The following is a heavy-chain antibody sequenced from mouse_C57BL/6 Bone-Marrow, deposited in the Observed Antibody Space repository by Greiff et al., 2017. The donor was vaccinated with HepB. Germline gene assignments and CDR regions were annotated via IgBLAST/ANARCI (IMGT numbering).Heavy chain of an antibody. CDR3: TTRGDYSYFDV. J-gene: IGHJ1*03. CDR1: GFNIKDYY. Sequence: VQLKQSGAELVRPGASVKLSCTASGFNIKDYYMHWVKQRPEQGLEWIGRIDPEDGDTEYAPKFQGKATMTADTPSNTAYLQLSSLTSEDTAVYYCTTRGDYSYFDVWGTGTTVTVSS. CDR2: IDPEDGDT. D-gene: IGHD1-1*01. V-gene: IGHV14-1*01.